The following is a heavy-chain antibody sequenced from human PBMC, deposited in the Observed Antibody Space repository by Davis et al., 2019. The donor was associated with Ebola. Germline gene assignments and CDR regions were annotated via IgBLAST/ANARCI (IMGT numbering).Heavy chain of an antibody. Sequence: MPSETLSLTCTVSGDSISSYYWSWIRQSPGKGLEWIGYIYSSGNPNYNPSLKSRVTMSVDTSKNQFSLKMSSVTAADTALYYCASLRQTYDSSGYSQPFDFWGQGSLVTVSS. CDR3: ASLRQTYDSSGYSQPFDF. CDR2: IYSSGNP. J-gene: IGHJ4*02. CDR1: GDSISSYY. V-gene: IGHV4-59*01. D-gene: IGHD3-22*01.